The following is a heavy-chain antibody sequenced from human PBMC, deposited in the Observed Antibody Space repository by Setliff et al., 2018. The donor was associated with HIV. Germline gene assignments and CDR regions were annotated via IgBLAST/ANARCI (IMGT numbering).Heavy chain of an antibody. CDR3: ARPRAQYYYYMDV. CDR2: ITADHGNP. Sequence: GASVKVSCKASGYTFTNSAMHWARQAPGQRLEWMGWITADHGNPKYSQKFQGRVTITRDTSASTVYMELSSLKSEDTAVYYCARPRAQYYYYMDVWGKGTTVTVSS. V-gene: IGHV1-3*01. J-gene: IGHJ6*03. CDR1: GYTFTNSA.